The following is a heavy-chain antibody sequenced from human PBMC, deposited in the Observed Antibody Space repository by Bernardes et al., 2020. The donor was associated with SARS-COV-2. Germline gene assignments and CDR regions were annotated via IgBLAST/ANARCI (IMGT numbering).Heavy chain of an antibody. CDR3: ARESRLATKYDY. J-gene: IGHJ4*02. CDR2: ISSSSSYI. D-gene: IGHD5-12*01. Sequence: GGSLRLSCAASGFTFSSYSMNWVRQAPGKGLEWVSSISSSSSYIYYADSVKGRFTISRDNAKNSLYLQMNSLRAEDTAVYYCARESRLATKYDYWGQGTLVTVSS. V-gene: IGHV3-21*01. CDR1: GFTFSSYS.